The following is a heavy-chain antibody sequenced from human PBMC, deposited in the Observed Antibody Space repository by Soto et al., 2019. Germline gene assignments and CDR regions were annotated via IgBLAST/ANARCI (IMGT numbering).Heavy chain of an antibody. CDR1: GFTFSSYS. Sequence: GGSLRLSCAASGFTFSSYSMNWVRQAPGKGLEWVSSISSSSSYIYYADSVKGRFTISRDNAKNSLYLQMNSLRAEDTAVYYCAIIPGIAVAGSLFDYWGQGTLVTVSS. V-gene: IGHV3-21*01. D-gene: IGHD6-19*01. J-gene: IGHJ4*02. CDR2: ISSSSSYI. CDR3: AIIPGIAVAGSLFDY.